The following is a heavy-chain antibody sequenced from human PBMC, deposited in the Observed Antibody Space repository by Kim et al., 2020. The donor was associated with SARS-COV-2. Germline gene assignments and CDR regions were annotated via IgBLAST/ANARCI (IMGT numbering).Heavy chain of an antibody. Sequence: GGSLRLSCAASGFTFSSYAMHWVRQAPGKGLEWVAVISYDGSNKYYADSVKGRFTISRDNSKNTLYLQMNSLRAEDTAVYYCARDGPAVVAATGYYYGMDVWGQGTTVTVSS. CDR2: ISYDGSNK. CDR1: GFTFSSYA. CDR3: ARDGPAVVAATGYYYGMDV. D-gene: IGHD2-15*01. V-gene: IGHV3-30*04. J-gene: IGHJ6*02.